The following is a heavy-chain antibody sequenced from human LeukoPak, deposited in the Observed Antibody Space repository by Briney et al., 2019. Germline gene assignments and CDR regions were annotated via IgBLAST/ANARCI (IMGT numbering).Heavy chain of an antibody. V-gene: IGHV1-69*13. J-gene: IGHJ4*02. CDR3: ARDGSDVAGNRDY. D-gene: IGHD3-10*01. CDR1: GGTFSSYA. Sequence: GASVKVSCKASGGTFSSYAISWVRQAPGQGLEWMGGIIPIFGTANYAQKFQGRVTITADESTSTAYMELSSLRSENTAVYYCARDGSDVAGNRDYWGQGTLVTVSS. CDR2: IIPIFGTA.